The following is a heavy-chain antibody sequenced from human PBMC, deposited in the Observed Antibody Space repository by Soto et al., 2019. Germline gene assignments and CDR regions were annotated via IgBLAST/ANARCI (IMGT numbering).Heavy chain of an antibody. J-gene: IGHJ3*02. V-gene: IGHV4-59*01. CDR1: GGSISSYC. Sequence: QVQLQESGPGLVKPSETLSLTCAVSGGSISSYCWSWIRKPPGKGLEWIGYIYYTGSTNSNPSLMSLVAESVDTSNNQFSRKLSSVTAADNAVYYGARVWGGAVDIWGQGTMVTVSS. CDR2: IYYTGST. CDR3: ARVWGGAVDI. D-gene: IGHD3-10*01.